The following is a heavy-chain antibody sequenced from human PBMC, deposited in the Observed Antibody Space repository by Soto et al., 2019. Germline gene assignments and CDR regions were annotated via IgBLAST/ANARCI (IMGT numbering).Heavy chain of an antibody. J-gene: IGHJ4*02. Sequence: SVKVSCKASGGTFSSYAISWVRQAPGQGLEWMGGIIPIFGTANYARKFQGRVTITADESTSTAYMELSSLRSEDTAVYYCARERVAAAGLSFDYWGQGTLVTVSS. V-gene: IGHV1-69*13. CDR3: ARERVAAAGLSFDY. D-gene: IGHD6-13*01. CDR1: GGTFSSYA. CDR2: IIPIFGTA.